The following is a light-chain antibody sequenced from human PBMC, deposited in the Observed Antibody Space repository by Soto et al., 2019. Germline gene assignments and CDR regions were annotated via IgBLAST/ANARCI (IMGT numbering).Light chain of an antibody. J-gene: IGKJ1*01. CDR1: QTVNSR. CDR2: HTS. Sequence: EIVLTQSPATLSSSPGERATLACRASQTVNSRLAWYQHKPGQAPRLLIYHTSNRATGIPARFSGSGSGTDFTLTISSLEPEDFAVYYCHQRQSWPRTFGQGTTVDIK. V-gene: IGKV3-11*01. CDR3: HQRQSWPRT.